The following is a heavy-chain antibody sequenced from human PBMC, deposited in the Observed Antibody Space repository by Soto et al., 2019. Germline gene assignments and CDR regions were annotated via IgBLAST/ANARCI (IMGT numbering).Heavy chain of an antibody. D-gene: IGHD3-22*01. CDR2: IIPIFGTA. V-gene: IGHV1-69*01. CDR1: GGTFSSYA. Sequence: QVQLVQSGAEAKKPGSSVKVSCKASGGTFSSYAISWVRQAPGQGLEWMGGIIPIFGTANYAQKFQGRVTITADESTSTAYMELSSLRSEDTAVYYCASSRYYYDRYWYFDLWGRGTLVTVSS. J-gene: IGHJ2*01. CDR3: ASSRYYYDRYWYFDL.